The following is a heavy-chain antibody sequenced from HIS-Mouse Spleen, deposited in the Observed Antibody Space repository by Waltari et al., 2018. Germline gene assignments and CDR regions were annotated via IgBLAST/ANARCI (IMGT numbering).Heavy chain of an antibody. V-gene: IGHV4-39*07. CDR1: GGSISSSSYY. CDR3: AREIPYSSSWYDWYFDL. D-gene: IGHD6-13*01. J-gene: IGHJ2*01. Sequence: QLQLQESGPGLVKPSETLSLTCTVSGGSISSSSYYWGWIRQPPGKGLEWIGSTCYSGSTYYNPSPKSRVTISVDTSKNQFSLKLSSVTAADTAVYYCAREIPYSSSWYDWYFDLWGRGTLVTVSS. CDR2: TCYSGST.